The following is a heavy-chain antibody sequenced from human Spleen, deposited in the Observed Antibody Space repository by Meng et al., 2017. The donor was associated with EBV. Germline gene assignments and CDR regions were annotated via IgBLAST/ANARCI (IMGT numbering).Heavy chain of an antibody. J-gene: IGHJ5*02. Sequence: QETGPALVSPSECLSLSCTVSGVSLSRSSFYWGWIRQHHGKGLEWIGSIYYSGSTYYNPSLKSRVTISVDTSKNQFSLKLSSVTAADTAVYYCAREKDYGDYRSSTGGIDPWGQGTLVTVSS. V-gene: IGHV4-39*07. D-gene: IGHD4-17*01. CDR3: AREKDYGDYRSSTGGIDP. CDR1: GVSLSRSSFY. CDR2: IYYSGST.